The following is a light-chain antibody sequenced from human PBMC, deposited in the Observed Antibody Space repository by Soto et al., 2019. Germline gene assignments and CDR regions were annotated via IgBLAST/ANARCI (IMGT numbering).Light chain of an antibody. J-gene: IGKJ4*01. V-gene: IGKV1-5*01. Sequence: DIQMTQSPSTLPASVGDRVTVTCRASQSIRSWLAWYQEKPGKAPKLLIYDASNLQSGVPSRFSGSGSGTEFTLTISSLQPEDFATYYCQQVNNYPLTFGGGTKVEIK. CDR1: QSIRSW. CDR3: QQVNNYPLT. CDR2: DAS.